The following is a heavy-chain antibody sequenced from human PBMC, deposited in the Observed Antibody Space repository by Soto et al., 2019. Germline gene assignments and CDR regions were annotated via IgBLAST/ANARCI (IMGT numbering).Heavy chain of an antibody. CDR3: AKVVGLAYCGGDCYHDDY. D-gene: IGHD2-21*02. J-gene: IGHJ4*02. CDR1: GFTFSSYG. V-gene: IGHV3-30*18. Sequence: QVQLVESGGGVVQPGRSLRLSCAASGFTFSSYGMHWVRQAPGKGLEWVAVISYDGSNKYYADSVKGRFTISRDNSKNTXXLQMNSLRAEDTAVYYCAKVVGLAYCGGDCYHDDYWGQGTLVTVSS. CDR2: ISYDGSNK.